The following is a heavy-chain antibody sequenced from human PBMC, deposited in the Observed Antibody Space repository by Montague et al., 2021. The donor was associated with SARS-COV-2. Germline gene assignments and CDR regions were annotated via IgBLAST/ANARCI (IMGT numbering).Heavy chain of an antibody. CDR2: IYNSGST. CDR1: GGSISSYS. V-gene: IGHV4-59*01. CDR3: ARVGRGSSWYEVAFDI. J-gene: IGHJ3*02. D-gene: IGHD6-13*01. Sequence: SETLSLTCTVSGGSISSYSWTWIRKPPGQGLGWVGYIYNSGSTNYNPSLTSQITISVDTSKNQFSLKLSSVAAADTAMYYCARVGRGSSWYEVAFDIWGQGTMVTVSS.